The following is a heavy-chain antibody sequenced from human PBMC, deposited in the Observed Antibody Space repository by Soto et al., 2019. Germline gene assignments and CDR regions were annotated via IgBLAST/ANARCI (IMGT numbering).Heavy chain of an antibody. CDR2: IITIFGTA. D-gene: IGHD6-6*01. CDR3: ARDKRIEYSSSWNWFDP. CDR1: GVTFSSYA. V-gene: IGHV1-69*01. J-gene: IGHJ5*02. Sequence: QVQLVQSGAEVTKPGSSVKVSCKASGVTFSSYAISWVRQAPGQGLEWMGGIITIFGTANYAQKFQGRVTITADESTSTVYMELSSLRSEDTAVYYCARDKRIEYSSSWNWFDPWGQGSLVTVSS.